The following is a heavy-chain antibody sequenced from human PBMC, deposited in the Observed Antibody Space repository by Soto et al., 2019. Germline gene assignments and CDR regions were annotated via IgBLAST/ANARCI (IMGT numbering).Heavy chain of an antibody. J-gene: IGHJ3*02. D-gene: IGHD3-16*02. CDR2: MNPNSGNT. V-gene: IGHV1-8*01. CDR3: ARGPRTTNFYDYIWGSYHNDAFDI. Sequence: GASVKVSCKASGYTSTSYDINWVRQATGQGLEWMGWMNPNSGNTGYAQKFQGRVTMTRNTSISTAYMELSSLRSEDTAVYYCARGPRTTNFYDYIWGSYHNDAFDIWGQGTMVTVSS. CDR1: GYTSTSYD.